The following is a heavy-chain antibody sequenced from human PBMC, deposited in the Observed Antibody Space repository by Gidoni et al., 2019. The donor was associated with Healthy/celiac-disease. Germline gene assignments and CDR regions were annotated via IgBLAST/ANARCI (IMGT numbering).Heavy chain of an antibody. Sequence: EVQLVESGGGLVKPGGSLSLSCAASGFTFSSYSMNWVRQAPGKGLEWVSSISSSSSYIYYADSVKGRFTISRDNAKNSLYLQMNSLRAEDTAVYYCARDAQVDSSGYYTGAFDIWGQGTMVTVSS. CDR3: ARDAQVDSSGYYTGAFDI. CDR2: ISSSSSYI. V-gene: IGHV3-21*01. J-gene: IGHJ3*02. D-gene: IGHD3-22*01. CDR1: GFTFSSYS.